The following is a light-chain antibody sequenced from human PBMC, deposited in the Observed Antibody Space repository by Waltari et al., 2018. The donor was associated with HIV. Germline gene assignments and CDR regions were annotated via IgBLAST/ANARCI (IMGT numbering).Light chain of an antibody. CDR1: SSDVGGYTY. CDR3: CSYAGSYTFV. CDR2: DVS. J-gene: IGLJ1*01. Sequence: QSALTQPRSVSGSPGQSVTISCTGTSSDVGGYTYFSWYQQHPGKAPKLMIYDVSKRPSGVPDRFSGSKSGNTASLTISGLQAEDEADYYCCSYAGSYTFVFGTGTKVTVL. V-gene: IGLV2-11*01.